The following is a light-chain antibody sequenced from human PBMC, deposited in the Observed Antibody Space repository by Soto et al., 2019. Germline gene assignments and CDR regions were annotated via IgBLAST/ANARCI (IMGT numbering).Light chain of an antibody. CDR2: GAS. CDR1: QSVSSN. J-gene: IGKJ2*01. CDR3: QQYNNWPPT. Sequence: EIVMTQSPATLSVSPGERATLSCRASQSVSSNLAWYQQKPGQAPRRLIYGASTRPTGIPARFSGSGSGTDFTLTISSLQSEDFAVYYCQQYNNWPPTFGQGTKLEIK. V-gene: IGKV3-15*01.